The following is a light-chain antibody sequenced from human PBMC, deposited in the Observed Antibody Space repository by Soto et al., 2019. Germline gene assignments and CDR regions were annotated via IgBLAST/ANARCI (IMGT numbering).Light chain of an antibody. Sequence: VLTQSPGTVSLSPGEGATLTCRASQSITNYLAWYQQKPGQAPRLLIYGASTRAPGIPDKFTGRGSGTDFTLTLSRLEPEDFAVYYCQQYGSSPTWTFGQGTRVEIK. CDR3: QQYGSSPTWT. V-gene: IGKV3-20*01. CDR2: GAS. CDR1: QSITNY. J-gene: IGKJ1*01.